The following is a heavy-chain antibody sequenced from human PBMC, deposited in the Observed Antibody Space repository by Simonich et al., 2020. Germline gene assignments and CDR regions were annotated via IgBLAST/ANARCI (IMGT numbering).Heavy chain of an antibody. CDR2: ISAYNGNK. CDR1: GYTFTRYG. D-gene: IGHD2-15*01. Sequence: QVQLVQSGAEVKKPGASVKVSCKASGYTFTRYGISWVRQAPGQGLEWMGWISAYNGNKNYAQKLQGRVTMTTDTSTSTAYMGLRSLRSDDTAVYYCARASRGTWWYYYFDYWGQGTLVTVSS. J-gene: IGHJ4*02. V-gene: IGHV1-18*01. CDR3: ARASRGTWWYYYFDY.